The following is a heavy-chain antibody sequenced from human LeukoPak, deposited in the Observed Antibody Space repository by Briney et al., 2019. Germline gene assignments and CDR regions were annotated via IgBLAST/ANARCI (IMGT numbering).Heavy chain of an antibody. J-gene: IGHJ4*02. Sequence: GGPLRLSCAASGFTFSSYSMNWVRQAPGKGLEWVAAISTTSGNIYYADTVKGRFTISSDNAKNSLYLQMDTLRDDDSAIYYCARDKISGPTKFDHWGRGTLVTVSS. CDR1: GFTFSSYS. V-gene: IGHV3-21*01. D-gene: IGHD3-10*01. CDR3: ARDKISGPTKFDH. CDR2: ISTTSGNI.